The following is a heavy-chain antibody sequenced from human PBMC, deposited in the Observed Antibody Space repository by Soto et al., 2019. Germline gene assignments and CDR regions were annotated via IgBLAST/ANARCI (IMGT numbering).Heavy chain of an antibody. J-gene: IGHJ4*02. V-gene: IGHV3-53*01. CDR1: GFTVSTNF. CDR3: ARDGGRSGWPYYFDY. CDR2: VYSGGST. D-gene: IGHD6-19*01. Sequence: PGGSLRLSCAASGFTVSTNFMSWVRQAPGKGLEWVSVVYSGGSTYYADSVKGRFTMSRDNSKNTLYLQMNSLRAEDTAVYYCARDGGRSGWPYYFDYWGQGTLVTVSS.